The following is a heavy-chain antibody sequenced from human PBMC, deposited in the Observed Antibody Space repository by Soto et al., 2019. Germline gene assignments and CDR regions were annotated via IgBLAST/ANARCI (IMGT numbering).Heavy chain of an antibody. CDR1: GFTFSSYS. V-gene: IGHV3-48*02. Sequence: PGGSLRLSCAASGFTFSSYSMNWVRQAPGKGLEWVSYISSSSSTIYYADSVKGRFTISRDNAKNSLYLQMNSLRDEYTAVYYCARDRPPDSMLDAFDIWGQGTMVTV. CDR3: ARDRPPDSMLDAFDI. D-gene: IGHD2-8*01. CDR2: ISSSSSTI. J-gene: IGHJ3*02.